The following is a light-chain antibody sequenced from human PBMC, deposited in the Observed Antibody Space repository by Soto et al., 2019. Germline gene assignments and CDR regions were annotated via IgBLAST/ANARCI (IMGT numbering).Light chain of an antibody. V-gene: IGLV2-14*01. CDR3: FSYTSSGTYV. CDR2: EVS. J-gene: IGLJ1*01. Sequence: QSVLTQPRSVSGSPGQSVTISCTGTSSDVGGYNYVSWYQQHPGKAPKLMIYEVSNRPSGVSNRFSGSKSGNTASLTISGLQAEDETDYYCFSYTSSGTYVFGTGTKV. CDR1: SSDVGGYNY.